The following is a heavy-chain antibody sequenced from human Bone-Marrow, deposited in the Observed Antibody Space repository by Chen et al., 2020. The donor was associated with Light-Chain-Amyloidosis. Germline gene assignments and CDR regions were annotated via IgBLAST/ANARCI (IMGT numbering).Heavy chain of an antibody. V-gene: IGHV4-34*01. CDR2: INHSGGT. Sequence: QVRLEQWGAGLLKPSETLSLTCAVYGGSLSGYYWNWIRQSPGKGLEWVGEINHSGGTNYNPSLESRLTISIDTSKSQFSLRLNFMTAADTAAYYCARGLTLTSYWDSSGYYKDYYYYAMDVWGQGTTVTVSS. CDR3: ARGLTLTSYWDSSGYYKDYYYYAMDV. CDR1: GGSLSGYY. D-gene: IGHD3-22*01. J-gene: IGHJ6*02.